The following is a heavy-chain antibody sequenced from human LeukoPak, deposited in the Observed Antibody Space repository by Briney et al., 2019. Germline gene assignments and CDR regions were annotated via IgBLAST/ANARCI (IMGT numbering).Heavy chain of an antibody. CDR3: ALSLKGGTTDY. CDR1: GGSFSDYY. CDR2: INHSGSS. Sequence: SETLSLTCAVYGGSFSDYYWSWIRQPPGKGLEWIGEINHSGSSNYNPSLKSRVTLSVDTSKNQLSLKLSSVTAADTAVYYCALSLKGGTTDYWGRGTLVTVSS. V-gene: IGHV4-34*01. D-gene: IGHD1-7*01. J-gene: IGHJ4*02.